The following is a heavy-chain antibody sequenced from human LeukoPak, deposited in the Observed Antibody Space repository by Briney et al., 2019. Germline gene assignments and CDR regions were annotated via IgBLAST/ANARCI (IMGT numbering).Heavy chain of an antibody. V-gene: IGHV3-20*01. CDR1: GFTFDDYD. D-gene: IGHD3-3*01. J-gene: IGHJ4*02. CDR2: INWNGGST. CDR3: ARAPRSTIFGVVISEGYFDY. Sequence: GGSLRLSCAASGFTFDDYDMSWVRQAPGKGLVWVSGINWNGGSTGYADSVKGRFTISRDNAKNSLYLQMNSLRAEDTALYHCARAPRSTIFGVVISEGYFDYWGQGTLVTVSS.